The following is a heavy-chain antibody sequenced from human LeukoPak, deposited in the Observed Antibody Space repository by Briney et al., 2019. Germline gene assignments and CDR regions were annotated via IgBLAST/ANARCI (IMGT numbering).Heavy chain of an antibody. D-gene: IGHD4-17*01. J-gene: IGHJ4*02. CDR3: ARNGDSSSVVD. Sequence: SETLSLTCTVSGGSITSGVYYWSWIRQPAGKGLEWIGRISTSTSGSTNYNPSLKSRVTVSVDNSKNQFSLRLTSVTAADTAVYYCARNGDSSSVVDWGQGTLVTVSS. CDR1: GGSITSGVYY. CDR2: ISTSTSGST. V-gene: IGHV4-61*02.